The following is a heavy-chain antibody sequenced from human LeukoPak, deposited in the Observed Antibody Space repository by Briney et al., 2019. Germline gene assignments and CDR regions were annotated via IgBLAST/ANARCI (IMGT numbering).Heavy chain of an antibody. J-gene: IGHJ6*03. V-gene: IGHV4-39*07. D-gene: IGHD2-21*02. CDR2: IFYSGST. CDR3: AREVTYYYYMDV. Sequence: SETLSLTCTVSGGSMSSKSDHWAWIRQPPGKGLEWVGSIFYSGSTDYNPSLKGRITMSVDTSKNQFSLRLSSVTAADTAVYYCAREVTYYYYMDVWGKGTTVTVSS. CDR1: GGSMSSKSDH.